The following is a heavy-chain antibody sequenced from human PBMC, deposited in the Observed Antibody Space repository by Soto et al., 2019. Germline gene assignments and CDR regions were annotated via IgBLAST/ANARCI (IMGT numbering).Heavy chain of an antibody. J-gene: IGHJ4*02. Sequence: PSETLSLTCTVSGGSISSYYWSWIRQPPGKGLEWIGYIYYSGSTNCNPSLKSRVTISVDTSKNQFSLKLSSVTAADTAVYYCARDLVRGVIGYWGQGTLVTVSS. D-gene: IGHD3-10*01. V-gene: IGHV4-59*01. CDR3: ARDLVRGVIGY. CDR2: IYYSGST. CDR1: GGSISSYY.